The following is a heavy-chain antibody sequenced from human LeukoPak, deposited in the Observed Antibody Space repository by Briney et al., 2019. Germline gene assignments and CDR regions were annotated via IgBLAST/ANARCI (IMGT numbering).Heavy chain of an antibody. D-gene: IGHD3-3*01. CDR2: FDPEDGET. V-gene: IGHV1-24*01. Sequence: ASVKVSCKVSGYTLTELSMHWVRQAPGKGLEWVGGFDPEDGETIYAQKFQGRVTMTEDTSTDTAYMELSSLRSEDTVVYYCATQRFGVVIRAHDAFDIWGQGTMVTVSS. CDR1: GYTLTELS. CDR3: ATQRFGVVIRAHDAFDI. J-gene: IGHJ3*02.